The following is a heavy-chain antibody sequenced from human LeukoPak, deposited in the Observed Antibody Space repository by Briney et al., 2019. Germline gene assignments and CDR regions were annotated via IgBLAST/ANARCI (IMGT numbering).Heavy chain of an antibody. CDR2: IYTSGST. V-gene: IGHV4-61*02. J-gene: IGHJ6*03. CDR3: ARNYGDYYYYYMDV. CDR1: GGSISSGSYY. Sequence: SETLSLTCTVSGGSISSGSYYWSWIRQPAGRGLEWIGRIYTSGSTNYNPSLKSRVTISVDTSKNQFSLKLSSVTAADTAVYYCARNYGDYYYYYMDVWGKGTTVTVSS. D-gene: IGHD4-17*01.